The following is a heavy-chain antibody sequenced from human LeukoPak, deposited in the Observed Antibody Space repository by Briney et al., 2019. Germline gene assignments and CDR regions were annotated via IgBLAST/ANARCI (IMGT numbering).Heavy chain of an antibody. CDR1: GFTFSSYA. V-gene: IGHV3-30-3*01. Sequence: QPGGSLRLSCAASGFTFSSYAMHWVRQAPGKGLEWVAVISYDGSNKYYADSVKGRFTISRDNSKNTLYLQMNSLRAEDTAVYYCARGGYDSSGYPPMDFDYWGQGTLVTVSS. J-gene: IGHJ4*02. CDR3: ARGGYDSSGYPPMDFDY. D-gene: IGHD3-22*01. CDR2: ISYDGSNK.